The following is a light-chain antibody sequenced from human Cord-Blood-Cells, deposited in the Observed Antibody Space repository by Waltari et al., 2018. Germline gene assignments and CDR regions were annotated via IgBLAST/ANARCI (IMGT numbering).Light chain of an antibody. CDR1: SSDVGGYTY. Sequence: QSALTQPASVSGSPGPSLTISCTGTSSDVGGYTYVSWYQQHPGKAPKLMIYEVSNRPSGVSNRFSGSKSGNTASLTISGLQAEDEADYYCSSYTSSSTHYVFGTGTKVTVL. V-gene: IGLV2-14*01. CDR3: SSYTSSSTHYV. J-gene: IGLJ1*01. CDR2: EVS.